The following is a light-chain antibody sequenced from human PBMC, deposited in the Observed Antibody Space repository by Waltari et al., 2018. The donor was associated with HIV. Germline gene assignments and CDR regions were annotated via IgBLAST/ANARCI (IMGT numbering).Light chain of an antibody. V-gene: IGKV4-1*01. J-gene: IGKJ2*01. CDR2: RGS. CDR3: HQYYGARYT. Sequence: DIVMTQSPDSPTVSLGDRGTIHCKSSQSLLHTANNKNYLAWSQQKPGRLPHLLIYRGSTRESGVSDRFTGSGTGANFTLTINHLQSEDEAVYYCHQYYGARYTFGRGTKLEI. CDR1: QSLLHTANNKNY.